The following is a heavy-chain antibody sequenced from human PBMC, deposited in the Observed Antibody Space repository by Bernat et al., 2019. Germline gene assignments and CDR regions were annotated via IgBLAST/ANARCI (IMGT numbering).Heavy chain of an antibody. J-gene: IGHJ6*02. V-gene: IGHV4-34*01. CDR2: INHSGST. Sequence: VQLQQWGAGLLEPSETLSLTCAVYGGSFSGYYWSWIRQPPGKGLEWIGEINHSGSTNYNPSLKSRVTISVDTSKNQFSLKLSSVTAADTAVYYCARGKKVRFLEWLPKNGMDVWGQGTTVTVSS. CDR1: GGSFSGYY. D-gene: IGHD3-3*01. CDR3: ARGKKVRFLEWLPKNGMDV.